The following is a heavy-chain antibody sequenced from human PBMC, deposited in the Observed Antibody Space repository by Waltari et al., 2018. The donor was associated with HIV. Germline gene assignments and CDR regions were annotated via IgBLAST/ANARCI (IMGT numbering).Heavy chain of an antibody. CDR3: ARGEQYSSSSPVGY. CDR2: ISPILGTA. V-gene: IGHV1-69*01. Sequence: QVQLVQSGAEVKKPGSSVKVSCKASGGTFSSYAISWVRQAPGQGLEWSGGISPILGTANYDRKFRGRVTITADESTSTAYMELSSLRSEDTAVYYCARGEQYSSSSPVGYWGQGTLVTVSS. CDR1: GGTFSSYA. J-gene: IGHJ4*02. D-gene: IGHD6-6*01.